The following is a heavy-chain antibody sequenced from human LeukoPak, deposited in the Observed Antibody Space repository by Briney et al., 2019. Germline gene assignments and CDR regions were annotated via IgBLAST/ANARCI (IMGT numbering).Heavy chain of an antibody. CDR1: GFTFSGSA. J-gene: IGHJ6*02. V-gene: IGHV3-33*08. D-gene: IGHD2-2*01. CDR2: IWYDGSNK. CDR3: AREGYCSSTSCYYLGYYYYGMDV. Sequence: GGSLRLSCAASGFTFSGSAMHWVRQAPGKGLEWVAVIWYDGSNKYYADSVKGRFTISRDNSKNTLYLQMNSLRAEDTAVYYCAREGYCSSTSCYYLGYYYYGMDVWGQGTTVTVSS.